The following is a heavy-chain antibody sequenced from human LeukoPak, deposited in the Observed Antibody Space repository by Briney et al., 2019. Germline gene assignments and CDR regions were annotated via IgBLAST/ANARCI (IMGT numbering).Heavy chain of an antibody. CDR2: IYYSGST. Sequence: PSETLSLPCTVSGGSISSGDYYWSWIRQPPGKGLEWIGYIYYSGSTYYNPSLKSRVTISVDTSKNQFSLKLSSVTAADTAVYYCASLGVPSGADYWGQGTLVTVSS. V-gene: IGHV4-30-4*01. CDR1: GGSISSGDYY. D-gene: IGHD3-16*01. J-gene: IGHJ4*02. CDR3: ASLGVPSGADY.